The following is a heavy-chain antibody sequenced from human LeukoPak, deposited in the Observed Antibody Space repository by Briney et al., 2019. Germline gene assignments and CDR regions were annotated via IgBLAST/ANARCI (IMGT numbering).Heavy chain of an antibody. CDR3: ARAPYDVLTGYSLNWFDP. Sequence: ASVKVSCKASGYTFTTYAMHWVRQAPGQRLEWMGWINGDNGNTKYSQKFQGRVTITRDTSAYTAYMELRSLSSADTAVYFCARAPYDVLTGYSLNWFDPWGQGTLVTVSS. V-gene: IGHV1-3*01. CDR1: GYTFTTYA. D-gene: IGHD3-9*01. CDR2: INGDNGNT. J-gene: IGHJ5*02.